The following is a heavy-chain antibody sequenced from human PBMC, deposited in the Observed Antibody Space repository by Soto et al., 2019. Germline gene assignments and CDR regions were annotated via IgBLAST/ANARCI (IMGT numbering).Heavy chain of an antibody. Sequence: EVQLVESGGGLAQPGGSLRLSCAASGFTFIGYSMNWVRQAPGKGLEWVSYISTSGKTIYYADSIKGRFTISRDNEKNPLFLQMDSLRDEDSAVYYCARGEYLPPVRPLNAFDFWATGHWSPSL. J-gene: IGHJ3*01. CDR1: GFTFIGYS. V-gene: IGHV3-48*02. CDR3: ARGEYLPPVRPLNAFDF. D-gene: IGHD6-6*01. CDR2: ISTSGKTI.